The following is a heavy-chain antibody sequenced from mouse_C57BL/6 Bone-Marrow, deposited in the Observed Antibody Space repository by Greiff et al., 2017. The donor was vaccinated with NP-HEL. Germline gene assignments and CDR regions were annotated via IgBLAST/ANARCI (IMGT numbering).Heavy chain of an antibody. CDR2: ISYDGSN. Sequence: VPLQQSGPGLVKPSQSLSLTCSVTGYSITSGYYWNWIRQFPGNKLEWMGYISYDGSNNYNPSLKNRISITRDTSKNQFFLKLNSVTTEDTATYYCARERNYYGSSLYFDYWGQGTTLTVSS. V-gene: IGHV3-6*01. CDR1: GYSITSGYY. J-gene: IGHJ2*01. D-gene: IGHD1-1*01. CDR3: ARERNYYGSSLYFDY.